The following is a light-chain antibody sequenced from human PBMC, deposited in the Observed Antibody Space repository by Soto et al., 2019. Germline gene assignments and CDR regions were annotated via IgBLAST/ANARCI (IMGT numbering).Light chain of an antibody. CDR2: GAS. CDR3: QKYNNWPPWT. Sequence: EIVMTQSPATLSVSPGDRATLSCRASQSVSTNLAWYQQKPGQAPRLLIYGASTRATGIPARFSGSGSGTEFTLPINSLQSEDSAVYYCQKYNNWPPWTFGQGTKLEIK. CDR1: QSVSTN. J-gene: IGKJ1*01. V-gene: IGKV3-15*01.